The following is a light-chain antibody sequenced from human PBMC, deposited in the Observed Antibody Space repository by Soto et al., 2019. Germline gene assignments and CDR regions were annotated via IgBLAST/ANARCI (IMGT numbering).Light chain of an antibody. CDR1: SSNIGSNY. V-gene: IGLV1-47*01. CDR2: RNN. Sequence: QSALTHPPSASGTPGQRVTISCSGSSSNIGSNYVYWYQQLPGTAPKLLIYRNNQRPSGVPDRFSGSRSGTSASLAISGLRSEDEADYYCAAWDDSLSGLFGGGTKLTVL. J-gene: IGLJ2*01. CDR3: AAWDDSLSGL.